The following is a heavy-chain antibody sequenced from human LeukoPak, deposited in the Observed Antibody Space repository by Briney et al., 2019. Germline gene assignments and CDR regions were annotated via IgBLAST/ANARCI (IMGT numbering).Heavy chain of an antibody. V-gene: IGHV3-43*01. Sequence: GGSLRLSCAASGFTFYDYTMHWVRHAPGKGLEWVSLISWDGGSTYYADSVKGRFTISRDNSKNSLYLQMNSLRTEDTALYYCAKVGGYSGYDLGGWGQGTLVTVSS. CDR1: GFTFYDYT. CDR2: ISWDGGST. D-gene: IGHD5-12*01. J-gene: IGHJ4*02. CDR3: AKVGGYSGYDLGG.